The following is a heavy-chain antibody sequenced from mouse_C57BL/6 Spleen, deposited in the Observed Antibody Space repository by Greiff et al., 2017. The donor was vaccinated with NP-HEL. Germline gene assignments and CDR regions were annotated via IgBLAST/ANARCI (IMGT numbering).Heavy chain of an antibody. CDR2: INPNNGGT. CDR1: GYTFTDYN. CDR3: ASTTVVDWYFDV. D-gene: IGHD1-1*01. V-gene: IGHV1-18*01. Sequence: EVQLQQSGPELVKPGASVKIPCKASGYTFTDYNMDWVKQSHGKSLEWIGDINPNNGGTIYNQKFKGKATLTVDKSSSTAYMELRSLTSEDTAVYYCASTTVVDWYFDVWGTGTTVTVSS. J-gene: IGHJ1*03.